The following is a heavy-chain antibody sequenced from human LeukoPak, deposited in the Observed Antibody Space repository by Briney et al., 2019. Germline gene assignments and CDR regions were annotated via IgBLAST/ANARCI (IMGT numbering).Heavy chain of an antibody. V-gene: IGHV4-34*01. CDR1: GASFSGYY. D-gene: IGHD3-10*01. Sequence: PSETLSLTCAVYGASFSGYYWSWIRQPPGKGLEWIGEINHSGSTNYNPSLKSRVTISVDTSKNQFSLKLTSVTAADTAVYYCARGLGVTVLDYWGQGTLVTVSS. CDR3: ARGLGVTVLDY. J-gene: IGHJ4*02. CDR2: INHSGST.